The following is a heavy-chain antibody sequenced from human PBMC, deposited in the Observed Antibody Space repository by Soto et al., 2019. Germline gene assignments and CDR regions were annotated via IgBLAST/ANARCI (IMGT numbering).Heavy chain of an antibody. J-gene: IGHJ3*02. CDR3: AKDGESGTYYQGDAFDI. CDR2: ISGSGGSA. V-gene: IGHV3-23*01. Sequence: PGGSLRLSCAASGFTFSSYAMSWVRQAPGKGLEWVPVISGSGGSAYYADSVKGRFTISRDNSKNVLYLQMNSLRAEDTAVYYCAKDGESGTYYQGDAFDIWGQGTMVTVSS. D-gene: IGHD3-10*01. CDR1: GFTFSSYA.